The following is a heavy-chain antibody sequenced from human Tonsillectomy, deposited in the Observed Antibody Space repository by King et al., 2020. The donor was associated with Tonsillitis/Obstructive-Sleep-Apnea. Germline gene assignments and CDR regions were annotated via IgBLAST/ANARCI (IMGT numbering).Heavy chain of an antibody. CDR3: ARGDPTHDYYHYYMDV. Sequence: QLVQSGSELKKPGASVKVSCKASGYTFTNYTMNWVRQAPGQGLEWMGWSNTNTGNPTYAQGFTGRFVFSLDTSVSTAYLQISSLKAEDTAVYYCARGDPTHDYYHYYMDVWGKGTTVTVSS. J-gene: IGHJ6*03. CDR2: SNTNTGNP. CDR1: GYTFTNYT. V-gene: IGHV7-4-1*02.